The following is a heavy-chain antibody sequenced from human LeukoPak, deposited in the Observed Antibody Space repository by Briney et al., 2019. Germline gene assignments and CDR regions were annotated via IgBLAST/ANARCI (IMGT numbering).Heavy chain of an antibody. CDR1: GFTFSSYS. J-gene: IGHJ4*02. CDR2: ISSSSSYI. D-gene: IGHD2-2*01. CDR3: ASGRRLGYCSSTSCYQPTDY. Sequence: GGSLRLSCAASGFTFSSYSMNWVRQAPGKGLEWVSSISSSSSYIYYADSVKGRFTISRDNAKNSLYLQMNSLRAEDTAVYYCASGRRLGYCSSTSCYQPTDYWGQGTLVTVSS. V-gene: IGHV3-21*01.